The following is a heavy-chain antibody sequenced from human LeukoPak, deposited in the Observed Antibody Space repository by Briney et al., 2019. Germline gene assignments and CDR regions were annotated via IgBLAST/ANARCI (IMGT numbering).Heavy chain of an antibody. V-gene: IGHV3-23*01. D-gene: IGHD2-21*02. Sequence: GGSLRLSCAASGFTFTNYWMHWVRQGQGKGLVWVSATSGSGGSTYYADSVKGRFTISRDNSKNTLYLQMNSLRAEDTAVYYCAKVRLNGDSLGYWGQGTLVTVSS. J-gene: IGHJ4*02. CDR2: TSGSGGST. CDR3: AKVRLNGDSLGY. CDR1: GFTFTNYW.